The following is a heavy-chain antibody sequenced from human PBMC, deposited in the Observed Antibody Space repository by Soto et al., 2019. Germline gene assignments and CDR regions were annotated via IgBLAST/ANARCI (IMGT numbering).Heavy chain of an antibody. CDR3: ASVESRGYYYYYGMDV. D-gene: IGHD3-10*01. J-gene: IGHJ6*02. V-gene: IGHV3-30*03. CDR2: ISSDGGNK. CDR1: GFTFSSYG. Sequence: GGSLRLSCAASGFTFSSYGMHWVRQAPGKGLEWVALISSDGGNKYYVDSVKGRFTISRDNSKNTLYLQMSSLRAEDTAVYYCASVESRGYYYYYGMDVWGQGTTVTVSS.